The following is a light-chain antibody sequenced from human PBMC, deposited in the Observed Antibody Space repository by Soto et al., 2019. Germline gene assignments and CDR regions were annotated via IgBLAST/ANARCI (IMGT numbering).Light chain of an antibody. Sequence: QSALTQPPSVSGSPGQSVTISCTGTSSDVGSYNRVSWYQQPPGTAPKLMIYEVNNRPSGVPDRFSGSKSGNTASLTITGLQAEDEADYYCKSYTSSNTYVFGTGNKVTVL. CDR2: EVN. CDR1: SSDVGSYNR. V-gene: IGLV2-18*02. CDR3: KSYTSSNTYV. J-gene: IGLJ1*01.